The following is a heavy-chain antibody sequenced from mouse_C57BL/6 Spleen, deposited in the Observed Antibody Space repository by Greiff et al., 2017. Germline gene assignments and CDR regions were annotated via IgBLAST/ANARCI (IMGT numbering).Heavy chain of an antibody. CDR2: IWSGGST. CDR3: ARNGGNYVSHWYFDV. D-gene: IGHD2-1*01. V-gene: IGHV2-2*01. CDR1: GFSLTSYG. Sequence: VKLVESGPGLVQPSQSLSITCTVSGFSLTSYGVHWVRQSPGKGLEWLGVIWSGGSTDYNAAFISRLSISKDNSKSQVFFKMNSLQADDTAIYYCARNGGNYVSHWYFDVWGTGTTVTVSS. J-gene: IGHJ1*03.